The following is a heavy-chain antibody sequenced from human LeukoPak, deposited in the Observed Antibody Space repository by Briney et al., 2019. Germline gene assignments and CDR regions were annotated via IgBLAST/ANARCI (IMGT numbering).Heavy chain of an antibody. V-gene: IGHV3-66*01. CDR1: RIIVSSYY. CDR2: IYSGGST. CDR3: ARVGHCSSTACFIDY. D-gene: IGHD2-2*01. J-gene: IGHJ4*02. Sequence: GGSLRLSCVASRIIVSSYYMTWVRQAPGKGLEWVSVIYSGGSTYYADSVKGRFTISRDNAKNTLYLEMNSLRAEDTAVYYCARVGHCSSTACFIDYWGQGTLVTVSS.